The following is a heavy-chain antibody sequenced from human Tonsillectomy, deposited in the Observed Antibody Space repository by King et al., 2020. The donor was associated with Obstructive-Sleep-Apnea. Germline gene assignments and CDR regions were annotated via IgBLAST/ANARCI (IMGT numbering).Heavy chain of an antibody. J-gene: IGHJ4*02. Sequence: VQLVESGGGLVQPGRSLRLSCAVSGLAFDDFAMHWVRQTPGKGLEWVSGISWNSGSIGYADSVKGRFTISRDNAKNSLYLQMNSLRAADKALYYCAKGGCSSTTCSFDYWGQGTLVTVSS. CDR1: GLAFDDFA. CDR3: AKGGCSSTTCSFDY. V-gene: IGHV3-9*01. D-gene: IGHD2-2*01. CDR2: ISWNSGSI.